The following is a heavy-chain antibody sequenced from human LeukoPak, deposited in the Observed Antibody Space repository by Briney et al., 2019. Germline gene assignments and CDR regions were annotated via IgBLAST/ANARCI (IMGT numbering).Heavy chain of an antibody. D-gene: IGHD4-4*01. Sequence: SETLSLTCAVSGGSISSGGYSGSWIRQPPGKGLEWIGYIYHSGSTYYNPSLKSRVAISVDRSKNQFSLKLSSVTAADTAVYYCARDRYSNYGYYYGMDVWGQGTTVTVSS. CDR1: GGSISSGGYS. V-gene: IGHV4-30-2*01. J-gene: IGHJ6*02. CDR3: ARDRYSNYGYYYGMDV. CDR2: IYHSGST.